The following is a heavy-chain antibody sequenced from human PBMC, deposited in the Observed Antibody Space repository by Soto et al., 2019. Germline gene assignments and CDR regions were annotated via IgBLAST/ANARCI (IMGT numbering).Heavy chain of an antibody. CDR3: ARPRSLQRGRRGAFDI. V-gene: IGHV4-4*02. J-gene: IGHJ3*02. CDR1: GGSISSSNW. D-gene: IGHD3-16*01. CDR2: IYHSRST. Sequence: QVQLQESGPGLVKPSGTLSLTCAVSGGSISSSNWWSWVRQPPGKGVEWIGEIYHSRSTNCNPSLKSRVTISVDKSKNQFSLKLSSVTAADTAVYYCARPRSLQRGRRGAFDIWGHGTMVTVSS.